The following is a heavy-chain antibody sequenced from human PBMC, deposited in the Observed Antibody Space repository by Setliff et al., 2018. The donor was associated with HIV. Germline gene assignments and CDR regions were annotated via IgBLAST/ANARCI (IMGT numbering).Heavy chain of an antibody. CDR1: GYTFTSYD. J-gene: IGHJ4*02. CDR2: MNPNSGNT. V-gene: IGHV1-8*02. CDR3: ARGGYYYDSMDY. D-gene: IGHD3-22*01. Sequence: GASVKVSCKASGYTFTSYDINWVRQATGQGLEWMGWMNPNSGNTGYAQKFQGRVTMTRNTSTSTAYMELSSLRSEDTAVYYCARGGYYYDSMDYWGQGTLVTAPQ.